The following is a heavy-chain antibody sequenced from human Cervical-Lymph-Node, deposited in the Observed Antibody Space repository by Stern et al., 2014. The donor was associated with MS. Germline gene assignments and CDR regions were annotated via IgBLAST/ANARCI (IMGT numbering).Heavy chain of an antibody. Sequence: VQLVQSGGGVKKPGASVKVSCKVSGYTLSEISMHWVRQAPGKGLEWMGGFDPDHREPRYAQKFQVRVTMAEDRSTDTAYMELSSLRSEDTAVYYCATHRGRVTYYYGMDVWGQGTTVTVSS. CDR2: FDPDHREP. CDR1: GYTLSEIS. J-gene: IGHJ6*02. D-gene: IGHD2-21*02. V-gene: IGHV1-24*01. CDR3: ATHRGRVTYYYGMDV.